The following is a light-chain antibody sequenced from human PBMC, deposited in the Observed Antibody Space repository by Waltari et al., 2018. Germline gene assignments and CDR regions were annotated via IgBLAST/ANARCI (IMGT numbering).Light chain of an antibody. V-gene: IGLV1-40*01. CDR1: SSNFGAGYD. Sequence: SVLTQPPSMSGAPGQKVTIPCTGGSSNFGAGYDVHWYQQFPGTAPKLLIFGNTNRAAGVPGRISGSRFGASASLAIAGLQSEDEAVYYCQSFDSSLSASVFGGGTKLTVL. CDR2: GNT. CDR3: QSFDSSLSASV. J-gene: IGLJ3*02.